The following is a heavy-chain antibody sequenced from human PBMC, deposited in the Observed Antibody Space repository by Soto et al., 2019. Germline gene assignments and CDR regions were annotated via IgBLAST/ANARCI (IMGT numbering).Heavy chain of an antibody. CDR1: GYSLSNFW. D-gene: IGHD2-8*02. CDR2: IYPDDSDT. J-gene: IGHJ4*02. Sequence: GESLKISCQASGYSLSNFWIAWVRQMPGEGLEWLGIIYPDDSDTRYSPSFLGQVTISADKSIKTTYLQWSSLKASDTAIYFCASAVLVTSTMNYFDLWGQGTLVTVCS. V-gene: IGHV5-51*01. CDR3: ASAVLVTSTMNYFDL.